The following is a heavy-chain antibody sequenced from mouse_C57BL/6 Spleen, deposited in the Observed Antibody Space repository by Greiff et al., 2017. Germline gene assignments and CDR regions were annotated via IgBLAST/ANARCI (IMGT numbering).Heavy chain of an antibody. D-gene: IGHD2-4*01. Sequence: VQLQQSGAELVRPGASVKLSCKASGYTFTDYYINWVKQRPGQGLEWIARIYPGSGNTYYNEKFKGKATLTAEKSSSTAYMQLSSLTSEDSAVYFCARLGITTNYYAMDYWGQGTSVTVSS. CDR2: IYPGSGNT. CDR3: ARLGITTNYYAMDY. V-gene: IGHV1-76*01. CDR1: GYTFTDYY. J-gene: IGHJ4*01.